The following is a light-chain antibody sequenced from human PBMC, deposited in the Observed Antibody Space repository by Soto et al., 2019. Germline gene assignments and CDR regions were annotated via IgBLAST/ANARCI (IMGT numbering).Light chain of an antibody. CDR3: QQYYSSPFT. V-gene: IGKV4-1*01. J-gene: IGKJ3*01. CDR1: QSILYSSKNKNY. Sequence: DIVMTQSPDSLAVSLGERATINCKSSQSILYSSKNKNYLAWYQQKPGQVPKLLIYWASTRESGVPDRFSGSGSVTDFTLTISSLQAEAVAVYYCQQYYSSPFTFGPGTKVDIK. CDR2: WAS.